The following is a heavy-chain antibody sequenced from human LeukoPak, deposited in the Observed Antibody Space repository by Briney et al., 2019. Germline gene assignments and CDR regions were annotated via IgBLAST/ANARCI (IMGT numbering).Heavy chain of an antibody. CDR1: GLTFSSYA. V-gene: IGHV3-23*01. CDR3: ARETDSSGYSAFDY. D-gene: IGHD3-22*01. CDR2: ISGSGGST. Sequence: PGGSMRLSCATSGLTFSSYAMSWVRQAPGKGLEWVSAISGSGGSTYYADSVKGRFTISRDNSKNTLYLQMNSLRAEDTAVYYCARETDSSGYSAFDYWGQGTLVTVSS. J-gene: IGHJ4*02.